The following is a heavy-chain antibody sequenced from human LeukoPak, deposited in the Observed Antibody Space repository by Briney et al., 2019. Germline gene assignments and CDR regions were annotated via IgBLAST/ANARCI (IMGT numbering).Heavy chain of an antibody. Sequence: GESLKISCKGSGYKFANYWIAWVRQMPGKGLEWMGIIYPGDSDTRYSPSFEGQVTLSADKSISTAYLQWSSLKASDTAIFYCARRIYDDNSGHYFDFWGQGSLVIVSS. J-gene: IGHJ4*02. D-gene: IGHD3-22*01. CDR2: IYPGDSDT. CDR1: GYKFANYW. CDR3: ARRIYDDNSGHYFDF. V-gene: IGHV5-51*01.